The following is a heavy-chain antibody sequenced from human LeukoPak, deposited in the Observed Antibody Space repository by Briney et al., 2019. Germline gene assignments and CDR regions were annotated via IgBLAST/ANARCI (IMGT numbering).Heavy chain of an antibody. CDR3: ISGGGTADY. Sequence: GGSLRLSCAASGFTFSTAWMNWMGWVRQAPGKGLEWVGLTKIKTDDGTPDYAALVEGRFTILRDDSKNTVYLEMHSLETEDTAVYYCISGGGTADYWGQGTLVSVSS. J-gene: IGHJ4*02. D-gene: IGHD1-1*01. CDR1: GFTFSTAW. CDR2: TKIKTDDGTP. V-gene: IGHV3-15*01.